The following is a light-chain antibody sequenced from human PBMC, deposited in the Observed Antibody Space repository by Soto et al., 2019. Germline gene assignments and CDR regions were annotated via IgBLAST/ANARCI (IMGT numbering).Light chain of an antibody. J-gene: IGKJ1*01. V-gene: IGKV1-5*01. CDR2: EAS. CDR3: QQYNSYSRT. Sequence: DIQMTHSPSTLSASVGDRVTITCRASQSVSSWLAWYQQKTGKAPKLLIYEASSLESGVPSRFSGSGSGTEFTLTISGLQPDDFATYYCQQYNSYSRTFGQGTKVDIK. CDR1: QSVSSW.